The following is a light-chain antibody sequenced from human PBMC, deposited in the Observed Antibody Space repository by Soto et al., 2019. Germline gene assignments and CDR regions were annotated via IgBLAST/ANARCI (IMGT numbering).Light chain of an antibody. CDR3: QQYDNLPLT. Sequence: DIQMTQSPSSLSASVGDRVTITCQASQDISNYLNWYQQKPGKAPKLLIYDASNLETGVPSRFSGSGSGTDFAFPIRSLQPEDLATYYCQQYDNLPLTLGGGTKGEIK. V-gene: IGKV1-33*01. CDR1: QDISNY. CDR2: DAS. J-gene: IGKJ4*01.